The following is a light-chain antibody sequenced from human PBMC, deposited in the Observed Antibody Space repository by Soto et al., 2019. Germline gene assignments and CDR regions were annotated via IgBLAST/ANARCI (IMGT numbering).Light chain of an antibody. CDR2: DAS. CDR1: QDIRNY. Sequence: DIPMTQSPSSLSASVGDRVTITCQASQDIRNYLNWYQQKPGKAPKLLIYDASNLETGVPSRFSGSGSGTDFTFTITSLQPEDIATYYCQQLTTFGPGTKVDI. V-gene: IGKV1-33*01. J-gene: IGKJ3*01. CDR3: QQLTT.